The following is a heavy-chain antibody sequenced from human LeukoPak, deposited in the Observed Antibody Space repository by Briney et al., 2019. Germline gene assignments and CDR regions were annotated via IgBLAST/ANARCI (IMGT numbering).Heavy chain of an antibody. CDR3: AREADVDTAMVYNWFDP. CDR2: ISSSSSTI. J-gene: IGHJ5*02. V-gene: IGHV3-48*01. D-gene: IGHD5-18*01. CDR1: GFTFSSYS. Sequence: GGSLRLSCAASGFTFSSYSMNWVRQAPGKGLEWVSYISSSSSTIYYADSVKGRSTISRDNAKNSLYLQMNSLRSEDTAVYYCAREADVDTAMVYNWFDPWGQGTLVTVSS.